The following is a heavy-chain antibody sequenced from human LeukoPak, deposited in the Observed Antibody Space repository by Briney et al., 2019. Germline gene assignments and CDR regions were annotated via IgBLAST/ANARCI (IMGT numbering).Heavy chain of an antibody. J-gene: IGHJ5*02. CDR2: INPSGSST. CDR1: GYSCTSHY. D-gene: IGHD1-26*01. CDR3: ARDNSVGDNAWWFDP. V-gene: IGHV1-46*03. Sequence: ASVKVSCKEAGYSCTSHYMHWGRRAPGQGLEGLGRINPSGSSTLYAQKFQGRLTMTRDLSTSTDHMELSSLRSEDTAIYYCARDNSVGDNAWWFDPWGQGTLVTVSS.